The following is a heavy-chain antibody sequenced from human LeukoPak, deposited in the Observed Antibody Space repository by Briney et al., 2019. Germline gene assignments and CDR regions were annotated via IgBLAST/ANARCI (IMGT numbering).Heavy chain of an antibody. CDR2: ISGSGGST. CDR1: GFTFSSYA. CDR3: AKGETRGAPYYDYGMDV. D-gene: IGHD4/OR15-4a*01. Sequence: QPGGSLRLSCAASGFTFSSYAMSWVRQAPGKGLEWVSAISGSGGSTYYADSVKGRFTISRDNSKNTLYLQMNSLRAEDTAVYYCAKGETRGAPYYDYGMDVWGQGTTVTVS. J-gene: IGHJ6*02. V-gene: IGHV3-23*01.